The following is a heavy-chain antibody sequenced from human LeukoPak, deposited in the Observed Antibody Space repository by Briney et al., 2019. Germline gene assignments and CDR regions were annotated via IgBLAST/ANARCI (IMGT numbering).Heavy chain of an antibody. CDR1: GGTFSSYA. CDR3: AIAAADKIDAFDI. V-gene: IGHV1-69*01. CDR2: IIPIFGTA. J-gene: IGHJ3*02. Sequence: ASVKVSCKASGGTFSSYAISWVRQAPGQGLEWMGGIIPIFGTANYAQKFQGRVTITADESTSTAYMELSSLRSEDTAVYYCAIAAADKIDAFDIWGQGTWSPSLQ. D-gene: IGHD6-13*01.